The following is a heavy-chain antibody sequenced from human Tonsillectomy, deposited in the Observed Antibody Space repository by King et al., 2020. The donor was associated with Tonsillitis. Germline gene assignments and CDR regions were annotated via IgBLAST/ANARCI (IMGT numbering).Heavy chain of an antibody. CDR2: INSDGSDP. CDR1: GFTFSRHW. V-gene: IGHV3-74*01. CDR3: VSDLLGDIEHTNY. D-gene: IGHD3-16*01. Sequence: VQLVESGGALVQPGGSLRLSCAGSGFTFSRHWMHCVRQVPGKGLMWVSKINSDGSDPAYAHSVKGRFTSSRDKAKNTLHLQMNSLRAEDTAVYYCVSDLLGDIEHTNYWGQGTLVTVSS. J-gene: IGHJ4*02.